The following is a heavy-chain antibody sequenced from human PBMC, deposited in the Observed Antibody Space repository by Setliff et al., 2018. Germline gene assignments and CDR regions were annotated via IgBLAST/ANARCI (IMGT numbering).Heavy chain of an antibody. CDR1: GFSFSNYW. J-gene: IGHJ4*02. CDR2: IKQDGSEK. CDR3: ARPGRSNYWDSFDY. D-gene: IGHD3-10*01. Sequence: PGGSLRLSCVASGFSFSNYWMNWVRQAPGKGLEWVANIKQDGSEKNYVDSVKGRFTISRDNAMNSLYLQMNSLRVADTAVYFCARPGRSNYWDSFDYWGQGTLVTVSS. V-gene: IGHV3-7*01.